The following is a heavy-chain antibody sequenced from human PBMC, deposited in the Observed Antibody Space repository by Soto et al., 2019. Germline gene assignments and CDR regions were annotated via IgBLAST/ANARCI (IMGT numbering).Heavy chain of an antibody. D-gene: IGHD4-4*01. Sequence: QVPLVESGGGVVQPGRSLRLSCAASGFTFGSYAMHWVRQAPGKGLEWVAVISYDGSNKYYADSVKGRFTISRDNSKNTLYLQMNSLRAEDTAVYYCAREGVTTDTFDYWGQGTLVTVSS. J-gene: IGHJ4*02. CDR3: AREGVTTDTFDY. CDR1: GFTFGSYA. V-gene: IGHV3-30-3*01. CDR2: ISYDGSNK.